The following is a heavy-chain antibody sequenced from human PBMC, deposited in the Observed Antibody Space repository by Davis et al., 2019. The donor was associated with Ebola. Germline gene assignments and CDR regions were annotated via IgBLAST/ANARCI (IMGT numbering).Heavy chain of an antibody. CDR1: GFSFGSYW. D-gene: IGHD5-12*01. Sequence: GESLKISCAASGFSFGSYWMHWVRQAPGKGLVWVSRVDNDGSTTKYADSVKGRFTISRHNAKNTVYLQMNSLRAEDSAVYFCVRESNGYDFDFWGQGTLVTVAS. CDR3: VRESNGYDFDF. J-gene: IGHJ4*02. CDR2: VDNDGSTT. V-gene: IGHV3-74*01.